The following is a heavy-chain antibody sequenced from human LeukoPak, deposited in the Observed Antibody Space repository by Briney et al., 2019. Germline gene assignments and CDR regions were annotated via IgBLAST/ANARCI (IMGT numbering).Heavy chain of an antibody. CDR2: IYYSGST. CDR1: GGSISSYY. Sequence: SETLSLTCTVSGGSISSYYWGWIRKPPGKGQEWIGSIYYSGSTYYNPSPKSRVTISVDTSKNQFSLKLSSVTAADTAVYYCAKAPTYYYDSSGYYGLSYFDYWGQGTLVTVSS. V-gene: IGHV4-39*07. J-gene: IGHJ4*02. D-gene: IGHD3-22*01. CDR3: AKAPTYYYDSSGYYGLSYFDY.